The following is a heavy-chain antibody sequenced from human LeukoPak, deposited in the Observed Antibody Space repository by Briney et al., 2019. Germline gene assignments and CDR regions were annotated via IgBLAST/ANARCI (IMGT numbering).Heavy chain of an antibody. D-gene: IGHD3-10*01. CDR3: AKGPDLGSGSYFFDY. J-gene: IGHJ4*02. CDR1: GFTFSSYG. Sequence: GGSLRLSCAASGFTFSSYGMHWVRQAPGKGLEWVAFIRCDGSNKYYADSVKGRFTISRDNSKNTLYLQMNSLRAEDTAVYYCAKGPDLGSGSYFFDYWGQGTLVTVSS. V-gene: IGHV3-30*02. CDR2: IRCDGSNK.